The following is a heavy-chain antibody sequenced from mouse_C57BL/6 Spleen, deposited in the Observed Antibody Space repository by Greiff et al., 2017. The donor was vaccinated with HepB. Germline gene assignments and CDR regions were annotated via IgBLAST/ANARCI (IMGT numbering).Heavy chain of an antibody. CDR2: IYPRSGNT. V-gene: IGHV1-81*01. J-gene: IGHJ4*01. CDR3: AREGLYAMDY. Sequence: QVTLKVSGAELARPGASVKLSCKASGYTFTSYGISWVKQRTGQGLEWIGEIYPRSGNTYYNEKFKGKATLTADKSSSTAYMELRSLTSEDSAVYFCAREGLYAMDYWGQGTSVTVSS. CDR1: GYTFTSYG.